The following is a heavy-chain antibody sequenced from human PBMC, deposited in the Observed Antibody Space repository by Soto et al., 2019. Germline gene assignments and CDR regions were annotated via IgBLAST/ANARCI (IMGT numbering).Heavy chain of an antibody. J-gene: IGHJ6*02. CDR1: GYTFTSHG. D-gene: IGHD3-10*01. CDR3: ARAGKYYYGSGSPYYYGMDV. V-gene: IGHV1-18*04. CDR2: ISGYNGNT. Sequence: QDQLVQSGAEVKKPGASVKISCEASGYTFTSHGISWVRQAPGQGLEWLGWISGYNGNTNYAQKLQGRVTMTTDTSTSTAYMELRSLRSDDTAVYYCARAGKYYYGSGSPYYYGMDVWGQGITVTVSS.